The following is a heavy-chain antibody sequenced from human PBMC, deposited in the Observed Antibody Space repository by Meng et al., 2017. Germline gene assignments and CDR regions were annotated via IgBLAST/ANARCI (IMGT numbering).Heavy chain of an antibody. Sequence: SETLSFTCTVPGGSISSYYWSWIRQPPGKGLEWIGYNYHSGSTNYNPSLKSRVTISVDTSKNQSTLKLSSVTAADTAVYYCVRASGYYGSGSYYNDNDAFDIWGQGTMVTVSS. CDR2: NYHSGST. CDR3: VRASGYYGSGSYYNDNDAFDI. J-gene: IGHJ3*02. V-gene: IGHV4-59*01. CDR1: GGSISSYY. D-gene: IGHD3-10*01.